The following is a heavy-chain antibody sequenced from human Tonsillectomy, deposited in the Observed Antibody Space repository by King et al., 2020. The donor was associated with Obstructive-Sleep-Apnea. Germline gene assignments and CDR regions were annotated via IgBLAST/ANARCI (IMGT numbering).Heavy chain of an antibody. J-gene: IGHJ5*02. V-gene: IGHV3-9*01. CDR3: AKGAGFGELYDWFDP. CDR1: GFTFDDYA. CDR2: ISWNSGSI. Sequence: VQLVESGGGLVQPGRSLRLSCAASGFTFDDYAMHWVRQAPGKGLEWVSGISWNSGSIGYADSVKGRFTSSRDNAKNSLYLQMNSLRAEDTALYYCAKGAGFGELYDWFDPWGQGTLVTVSS. D-gene: IGHD3-10*01.